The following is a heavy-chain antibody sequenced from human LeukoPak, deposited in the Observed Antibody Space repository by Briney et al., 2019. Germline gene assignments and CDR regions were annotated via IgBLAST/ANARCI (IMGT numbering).Heavy chain of an antibody. Sequence: SETLSLTCAVYGGSFSGYYWSWIRQPPGKGLEWIGEINHSRSTNYNPSLKSRVTISVDTSKNQFSLKLSSVTAADTAVYYCARGVYSSGWIGDWGQGTLVTVSS. CDR1: GGSFSGYY. V-gene: IGHV4-34*01. J-gene: IGHJ4*02. CDR3: ARGVYSSGWIGD. CDR2: INHSRST. D-gene: IGHD6-19*01.